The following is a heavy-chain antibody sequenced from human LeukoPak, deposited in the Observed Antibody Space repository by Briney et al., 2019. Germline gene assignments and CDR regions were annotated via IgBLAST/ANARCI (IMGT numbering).Heavy chain of an antibody. CDR2: ISAYNGNT. D-gene: IGHD3-10*01. Sequence: ASVKVSCKASGYTFTSYGISWVRKAPAPGLEWMRWISAYNGNTNYAQKLQGRVTMTTDTSTSTAYMELRSLRSDDTAVYYCARDGSGSYPMGDFDYWGQGTLVTVSS. CDR1: GYTFTSYG. CDR3: ARDGSGSYPMGDFDY. V-gene: IGHV1-18*01. J-gene: IGHJ4*02.